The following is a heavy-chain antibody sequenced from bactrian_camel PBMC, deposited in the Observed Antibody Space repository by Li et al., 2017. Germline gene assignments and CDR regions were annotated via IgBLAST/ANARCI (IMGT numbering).Heavy chain of an antibody. J-gene: IGHJ6*01. CDR3: ATSHYGSSWSDDDFAY. D-gene: IGHD6*01. Sequence: VQLVESGGGSVQAGGSLRLSCAASGYTYSSYCMGWFRQAPGKEREGVAAIDTDGVTSYAEAVKGRFTISRDNPKNTLYLQMNGLNFEDTAVYYCATSHYGSSWSDDDFAYWGQGTQVTVS. V-gene: IGHV3S55*01. CDR1: GYTYSSYC. CDR2: IDTDGVT.